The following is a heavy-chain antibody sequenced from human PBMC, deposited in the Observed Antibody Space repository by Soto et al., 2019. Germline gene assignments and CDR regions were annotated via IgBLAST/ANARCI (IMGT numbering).Heavy chain of an antibody. V-gene: IGHV4-39*02. CDR3: ARDWDYHFWSGIDAFDI. CDR2: IYYSGST. Sequence: PSETLSLTCTVSGGSISSSSYYWGWIRQPPGKGLEWIGSIYYSGSTYYNPSLKSRVTISVDTSKNQFSLKLSSVTAADTAVYYCARDWDYHFWSGIDAFDIWGQGTMVTVSS. J-gene: IGHJ3*02. CDR1: GGSISSSSYY. D-gene: IGHD3-3*01.